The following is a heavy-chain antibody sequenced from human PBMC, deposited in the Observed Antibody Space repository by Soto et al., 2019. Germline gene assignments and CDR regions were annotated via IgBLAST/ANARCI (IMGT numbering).Heavy chain of an antibody. CDR1: GVSISSGGYY. CDR2: IYYSGST. D-gene: IGHD3-10*01. V-gene: IGHV4-31*03. Sequence: SETLSLTCTVSGVSISSGGYYWSRIRQHPGKGLEWIGNIYYSGSTYYNPSLKSRVTISVDTSKNQFSLKLSSVTAADPAVYYCARVGSYHSTAFDIWGQGTMVTVSS. J-gene: IGHJ3*02. CDR3: ARVGSYHSTAFDI.